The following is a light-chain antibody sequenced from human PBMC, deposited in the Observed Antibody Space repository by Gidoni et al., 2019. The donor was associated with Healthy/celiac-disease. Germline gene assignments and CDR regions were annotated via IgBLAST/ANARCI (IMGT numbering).Light chain of an antibody. Sequence: DIQMTQSPSTLSASVGDRVTITCRASQSISSWLAWYQQKPGKAPKLLIYKASSLESGGPSRFSGSGSGTEFTLTISSLQPDDCATYYCQQYNSYSRGFGPGTKVDIK. CDR1: QSISSW. V-gene: IGKV1-5*03. CDR2: KAS. J-gene: IGKJ3*01. CDR3: QQYNSYSRG.